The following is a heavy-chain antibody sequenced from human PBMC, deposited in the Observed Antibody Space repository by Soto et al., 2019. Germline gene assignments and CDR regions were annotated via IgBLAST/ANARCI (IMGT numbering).Heavy chain of an antibody. V-gene: IGHV4-31*03. D-gene: IGHD3-3*01. CDR2: IYYSGST. CDR1: GGSISSGGYY. Sequence: TSETLSLTCTVSGGSISSGGYYWSWIRQHPGKGLEWIGYIYYSGSTYYNPSLKSRVTISVDTSKNQFSLKLSSVTAADTAVYYCARDRVSDFWTSAAFDIWGQGTMVTVSS. CDR3: ARDRVSDFWTSAAFDI. J-gene: IGHJ3*02.